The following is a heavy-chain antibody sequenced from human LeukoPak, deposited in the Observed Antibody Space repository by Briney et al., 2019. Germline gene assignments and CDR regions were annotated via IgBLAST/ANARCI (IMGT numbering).Heavy chain of an antibody. Sequence: ASETLSLTCTVSGGSISSSSYYWGWIRQPPGKGLEWIGSIYYSGSTYYNPSLKSRVTISVDMSKNQFSLKLSSVTAADTAVYYCARSISYYDFWSGYSHTNWFDPWGQRTLVTVSS. CDR1: GGSISSSSYY. J-gene: IGHJ5*02. CDR2: IYYSGST. D-gene: IGHD3-3*01. V-gene: IGHV4-39*07. CDR3: ARSISYYDFWSGYSHTNWFDP.